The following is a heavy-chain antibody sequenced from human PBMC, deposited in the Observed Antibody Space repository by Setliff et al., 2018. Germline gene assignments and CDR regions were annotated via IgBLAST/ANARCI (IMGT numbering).Heavy chain of an antibody. V-gene: IGHV4-59*03. Sequence: SETLSLTCTVSGGSISSYYWSWIRQPPGKGLEWIGSIYYSGSTNYNPSLKSRVTISVDTSKNQFSLKLSSVTAADTALYYCTVYNTGSSKDHYWGQGTPVTVSS. J-gene: IGHJ4*02. CDR1: GGSISSYY. CDR2: IYYSGST. D-gene: IGHD2-8*02. CDR3: TVYNTGSSKDHY.